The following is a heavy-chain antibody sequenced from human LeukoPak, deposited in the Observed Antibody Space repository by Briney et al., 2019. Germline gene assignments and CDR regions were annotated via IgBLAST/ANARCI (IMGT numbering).Heavy chain of an antibody. CDR3: ARMTTVVTPGGFDP. V-gene: IGHV1-8*03. CDR2: INPNSGNT. CDR1: GYTFTGYY. J-gene: IGHJ5*02. D-gene: IGHD4-23*01. Sequence: ASVKVSCKASGYTFTGYYMHWVRQAPGQGLEWMGWINPNSGNTGYAQKFQGRVTITRNTSISTAYMELSSLRSEDTAVYYCARMTTVVTPGGFDPWGQGTLVTVSS.